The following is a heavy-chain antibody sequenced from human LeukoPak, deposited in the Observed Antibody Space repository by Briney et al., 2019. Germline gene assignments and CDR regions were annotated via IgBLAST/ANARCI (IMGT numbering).Heavy chain of an antibody. CDR2: IRSKAYGGTT. D-gene: IGHD3-22*01. J-gene: IGHJ4*02. Sequence: PGGSLRLSCTASGFTFGDYAMSWVRQAPGKGLEWVGFIRSKAYGGTTEYAASVRGRFTISRDDSKSIAYLQMNSLKTEDTAVYYCITTPYYYDSSGYYCHFDYWGQGTLVTVSS. V-gene: IGHV3-49*04. CDR1: GFTFGDYA. CDR3: ITTPYYYDSSGYYCHFDY.